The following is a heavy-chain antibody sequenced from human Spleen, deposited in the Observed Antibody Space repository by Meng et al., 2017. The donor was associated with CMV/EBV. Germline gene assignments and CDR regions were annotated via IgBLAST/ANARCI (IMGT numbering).Heavy chain of an antibody. CDR2: INPSGGST. Sequence: ASVKVSCKASGYTFTSYYMHWVRQAPGQGLEWMGIINPSGGSTSYAQKFQGRVTMTRDTSTSTVYMELSSLRSEDTAVYYCARDQIQLWVSGEYYFDYWGQGTLVTVSS. CDR1: GYTFTSYY. D-gene: IGHD5-18*01. V-gene: IGHV1-46*01. J-gene: IGHJ4*02. CDR3: ARDQIQLWVSGEYYFDY.